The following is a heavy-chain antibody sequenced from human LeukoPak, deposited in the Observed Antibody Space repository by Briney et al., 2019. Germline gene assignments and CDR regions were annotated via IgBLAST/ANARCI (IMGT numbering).Heavy chain of an antibody. CDR3: ARSTIVGATIDY. J-gene: IGHJ4*02. CDR2: IDPSDSYT. D-gene: IGHD1-26*01. CDR1: GYSFTSYW. V-gene: IGHV5-10-1*01. Sequence: GESLKISCKGSGYSFTSYWITWVRQMPGKGLEWMGRIDPSDSYTNYSPSFQGHVTISADKSISTAYLQWSSLKASDTAMYYCARSTIVGATIDYWGQGTPVTVSS.